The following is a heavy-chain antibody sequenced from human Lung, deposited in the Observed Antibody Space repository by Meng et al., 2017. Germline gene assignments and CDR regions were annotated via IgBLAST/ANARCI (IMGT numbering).Heavy chain of an antibody. CDR2: INWNGGNV. CDR1: GFIFDDYG. V-gene: IGHV3-20*04. J-gene: IGHJ4*02. Sequence: VGSCGMVDPPGGSLGPSCSALGFIFDDYGMSWFRQAPGKGLGWVSGINWNGGNVDYAVSVKGRFTISRDNAKNSLHLQMNSLRAEDTALYYCTRGPSLAMSAVPDYWGQGTLVTVAS. D-gene: IGHD5/OR15-5a*01. CDR3: TRGPSLAMSAVPDY.